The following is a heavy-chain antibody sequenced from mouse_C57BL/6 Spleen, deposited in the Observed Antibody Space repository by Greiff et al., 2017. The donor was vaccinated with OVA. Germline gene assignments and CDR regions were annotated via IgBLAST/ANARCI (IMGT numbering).Heavy chain of an antibody. CDR1: GFTFSDYG. CDR2: ISSGSSTI. CDR3: ARENYGYFDV. V-gene: IGHV5-17*01. J-gene: IGHJ1*03. Sequence: DVKLVESGGGLVKPGGSLKLSCAASGFTFSDYGMHWVRQAPEKGLEWVAYISSGSSTIYYADTVKGRFTISRDNAKNTLFLQMTSLRSEDTAMYYCARENYGYFDVWGTGTTVTVSS.